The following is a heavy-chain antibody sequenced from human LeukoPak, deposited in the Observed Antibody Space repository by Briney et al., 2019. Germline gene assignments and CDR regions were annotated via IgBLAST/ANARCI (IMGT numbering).Heavy chain of an antibody. J-gene: IGHJ3*02. CDR3: ARGSEGYYDSSGYQPWDDAFDI. V-gene: IGHV1-18*03. Sequence: GASVKVSCKASGYTFTSYGISWVRQAPGQGLEWMGWISAYNGNTNYAQKLQGRVTMTTDTSTSTAYMELSSLRSEDMAVYYCARGSEGYYDSSGYQPWDDAFDIWGQGTMVTVSS. CDR2: ISAYNGNT. CDR1: GYTFTSYG. D-gene: IGHD3-22*01.